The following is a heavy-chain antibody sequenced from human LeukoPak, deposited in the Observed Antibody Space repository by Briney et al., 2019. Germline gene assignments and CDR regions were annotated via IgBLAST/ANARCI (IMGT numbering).Heavy chain of an antibody. V-gene: IGHV4-4*07. D-gene: IGHD3-10*01. Sequence: SETLSLTCTVSGGSISTYYWNWIRQPAGKALEWIGRINTSGSPNYNPSLKSRVTMSVDTSKNQLSLKLYSVTAADTAVYYCARSGAFGVWGQGTMVTVS. J-gene: IGHJ3*01. CDR2: INTSGSP. CDR1: GGSISTYY. CDR3: ARSGAFGV.